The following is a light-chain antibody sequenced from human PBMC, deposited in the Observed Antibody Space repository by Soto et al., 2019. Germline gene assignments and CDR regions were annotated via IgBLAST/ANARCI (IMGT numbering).Light chain of an antibody. Sequence: QSVLTRPRSVSGSPGQSVTISCTGTSSDVGAYNYVSWYQQHPGKAPKLMIYDVSNRPSGVPDRFSGSKSGNTASLIISGLQAEDEADYYCCSYAGSAYVFGTGTKVTVL. V-gene: IGLV2-11*01. CDR2: DVS. CDR1: SSDVGAYNY. J-gene: IGLJ1*01. CDR3: CSYAGSAYV.